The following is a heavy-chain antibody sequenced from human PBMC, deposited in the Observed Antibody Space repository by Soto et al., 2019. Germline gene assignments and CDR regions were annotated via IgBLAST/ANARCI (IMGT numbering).Heavy chain of an antibody. CDR1: GYGFTPYG. J-gene: IGHJ4*02. V-gene: IGHV1-18*01. Sequence: QVHLVQSGAEVKKPGASVKVSCKGSGYGFTPYGITWVRQAPGQGLEWMAWISAHNGNTTYAQKLQGRVTVTRDTSTSTAYMERRSRISDATAVYYCARGRYGDYWGQGALVTVSS. CDR2: ISAHNGNT. D-gene: IGHD1-1*01. CDR3: ARGRYGDY.